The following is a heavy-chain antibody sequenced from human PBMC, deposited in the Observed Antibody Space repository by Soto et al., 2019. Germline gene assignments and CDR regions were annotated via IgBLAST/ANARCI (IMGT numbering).Heavy chain of an antibody. D-gene: IGHD4-17*01. J-gene: IGHJ6*02. Sequence: SETLSLTCTVSGGSISSSSYYWGWIRQPPGKGLEWIGSIYYSGSTYYNPSLKSRVTVSVDTSKNQFSLKLSSVTAADTAVYYCARYYGDYVMDYYYYGMDVWGQGTTVT. CDR3: ARYYGDYVMDYYYYGMDV. V-gene: IGHV4-39*01. CDR1: GGSISSSSYY. CDR2: IYYSGST.